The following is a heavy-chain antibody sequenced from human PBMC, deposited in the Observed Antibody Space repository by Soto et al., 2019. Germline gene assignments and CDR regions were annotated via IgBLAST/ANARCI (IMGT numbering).Heavy chain of an antibody. CDR3: VRDRDLYRDMFHADL. J-gene: IGHJ4*01. Sequence: GGSLRLSCTTSGITLITSWMSWVRQAPGKGLEWLAYITIRTGNVLYADSVRGRFTISADNAENSVILQMNSLRDEDSAVYFCVRDRDLYRDMFHADLWGQGTLVTVSS. V-gene: IGHV3-48*02. D-gene: IGHD3-10*02. CDR2: ITIRTGNV. CDR1: GITLITSW.